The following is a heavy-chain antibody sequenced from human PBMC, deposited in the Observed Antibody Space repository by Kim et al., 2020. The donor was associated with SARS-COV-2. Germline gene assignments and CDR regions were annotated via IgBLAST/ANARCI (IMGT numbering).Heavy chain of an antibody. J-gene: IGHJ3*02. V-gene: IGHV3-23*01. CDR1: GFTFSAYA. CDR3: AKVLGFMTHGLGAFDI. D-gene: IGHD3-16*01. CDR2: ISPTGGTT. Sequence: GGSLRLSCVASGFTFSAYALAWVRQAPGRGLEWVSTISPTGGTTFDAHSVKGRFIISRDNSKKTVFLQMNSLRAEDTALYYCAKVLGFMTHGLGAFDIWGRGTGVTVSS.